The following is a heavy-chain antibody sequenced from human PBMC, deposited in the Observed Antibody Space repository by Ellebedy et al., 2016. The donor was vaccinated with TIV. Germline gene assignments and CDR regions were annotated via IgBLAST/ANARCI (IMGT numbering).Heavy chain of an antibody. CDR2: INPSGGST. CDR3: AREEPYGSGTKDYGMDV. V-gene: IGHV1-46*04. CDR1: GYTFTSYY. D-gene: IGHD3-10*01. Sequence: AASVKVSCKASGYTFTSYYMHWVRQAPGQGLEWMGIINPSGGSTSYAQKLQGRVTMTRDTSTITVYMELSSLRSEDTAVYYCAREEPYGSGTKDYGMDVWGQGTTVTVSS. J-gene: IGHJ6*02.